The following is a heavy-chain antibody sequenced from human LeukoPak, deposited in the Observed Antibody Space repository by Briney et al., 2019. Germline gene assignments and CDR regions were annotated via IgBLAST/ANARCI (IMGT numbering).Heavy chain of an antibody. V-gene: IGHV4-39*01. CDR3: ARQFRSRGSFDYYYYVMDV. J-gene: IGHJ6*02. CDR2: DYESGST. CDR1: GRTIRTSRYY. Sequence: PSETLSLTCTVSGRTIRTSRYYWRCLRQPPEKGREFNGDDYESGSTYYSPSLKIRVTISVDTSKNQFSLKLSSVTAADTALYYCARQFRSRGSFDYYYYVMDVWGQGTTVTVSS. D-gene: IGHD6-13*01.